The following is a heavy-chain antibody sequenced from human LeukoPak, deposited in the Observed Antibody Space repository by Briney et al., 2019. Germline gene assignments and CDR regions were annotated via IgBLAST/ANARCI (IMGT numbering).Heavy chain of an antibody. J-gene: IGHJ4*02. Sequence: PGGSLRLSCAASGFTFSSYYMHWVRQAPGQGLEWMGIINPSGGSTSYAQKFQGRVTMTRDTSTSTVYMELSSLRSEDTAVYYCAREVAVAGPKVIDYWGQGTLVTVSS. CDR2: INPSGGST. CDR3: AREVAVAGPKVIDY. V-gene: IGHV1-46*01. CDR1: GFTFSSYY. D-gene: IGHD6-19*01.